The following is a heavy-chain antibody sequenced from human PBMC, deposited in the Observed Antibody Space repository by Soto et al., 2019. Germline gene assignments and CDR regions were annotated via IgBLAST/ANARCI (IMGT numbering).Heavy chain of an antibody. CDR1: GGSFSGYY. J-gene: IGHJ6*02. CDR3: ARGGCGGDCYWDYYGMDV. D-gene: IGHD2-21*02. V-gene: IGHV4-34*01. Sequence: PSETLSLTCAVYGGSFSGYYWSWIRQPPGEGLEWIGEINHSGSTNYNPSLKSRVTISVDTSKNQFSLKLSSVTAADTAVYYCARGGCGGDCYWDYYGMDVWGQGTTVTVSS. CDR2: INHSGST.